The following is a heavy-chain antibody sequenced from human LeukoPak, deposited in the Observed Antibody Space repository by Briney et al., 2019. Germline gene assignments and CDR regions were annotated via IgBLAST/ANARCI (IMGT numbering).Heavy chain of an antibody. J-gene: IGHJ6*02. CDR2: INPSGGST. CDR3: ARDDVLRFLEWLPLMAAYYYGMDV. D-gene: IGHD3-3*01. V-gene: IGHV1-46*01. Sequence: ASVMVSCKASGYTFTSYYMHWVRQAPGQGLEWMGVINPSGGSTSYAQKFQGRVTMTRDTSTSTVYMELSSLRSEDTAVYYCARDDVLRFLEWLPLMAAYYYGMDVWGQGTTVTVSS. CDR1: GYTFTSYY.